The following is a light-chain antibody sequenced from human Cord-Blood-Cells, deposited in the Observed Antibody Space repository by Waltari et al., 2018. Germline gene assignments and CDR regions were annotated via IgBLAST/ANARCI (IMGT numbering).Light chain of an antibody. V-gene: IGLV1-47*01. CDR1: SSNIGSNY. CDR2: RNN. J-gene: IGLJ3*02. Sequence: QSVLTQPPSASGTPGQRVTISCSGSSSNIGSNYVYWYQQLPGPAPKLLTYRNNQRPSGVPARSSGSKSGTSASLAISGLRSEDEADYYCAAWDDSLSGPVFGGGTKLTVL. CDR3: AAWDDSLSGPV.